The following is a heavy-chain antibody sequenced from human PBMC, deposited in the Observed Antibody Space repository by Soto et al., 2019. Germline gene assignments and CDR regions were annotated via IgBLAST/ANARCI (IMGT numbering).Heavy chain of an antibody. CDR1: GFSLSRKGMS. J-gene: IGHJ4*02. D-gene: IGHD1-7*01. CDR3: TRSNNWNYESYFDY. V-gene: IGHV2-70*01. CDR2: IDWEEEK. Sequence: SGPTLVNPKQTLILTCAFSGFSLSRKGMSVSWIRQPPGKALEFLALIDWEEEKFYSPSLRTRLTVSKDTSKSQVVLTLTNVDPVDTATYYSTRSNNWNYESYFDYCGQGTPVTV.